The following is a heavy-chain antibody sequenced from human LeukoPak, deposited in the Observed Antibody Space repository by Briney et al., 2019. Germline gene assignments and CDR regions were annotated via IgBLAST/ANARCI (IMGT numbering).Heavy chain of an antibody. D-gene: IGHD6-19*01. CDR1: GGSISSYY. Sequence: SETLSLTCTVSGGSISSYYWSWIRQPPGKGPEWIGYIYYSGSTNYNPSLKSRVTISVDTSKNQFSLKLSSVTAADTAVYYCARGPRENSSGWYAGGYYYGMDVWGQGTTVTVSS. CDR2: IYYSGST. V-gene: IGHV4-59*01. J-gene: IGHJ6*02. CDR3: ARGPRENSSGWYAGGYYYGMDV.